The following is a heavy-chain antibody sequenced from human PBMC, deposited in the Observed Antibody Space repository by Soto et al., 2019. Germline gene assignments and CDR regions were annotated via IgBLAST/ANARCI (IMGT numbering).Heavy chain of an antibody. D-gene: IGHD2-2*01. CDR1: GFTFSSYA. J-gene: IGHJ4*02. CDR3: ATGGPTEDIVVVPAAISPFDY. CDR2: ISGSGGST. V-gene: IGHV3-23*01. Sequence: SLRLSCATSGFTFSSYAMSWVRQAPGKGLEWVSAISGSGGSTYCADSVKGRFTISRDNSKNTLYLQMNSLRAEDTAVYYCATGGPTEDIVVVPAAISPFDYWGQGTLVTVSS.